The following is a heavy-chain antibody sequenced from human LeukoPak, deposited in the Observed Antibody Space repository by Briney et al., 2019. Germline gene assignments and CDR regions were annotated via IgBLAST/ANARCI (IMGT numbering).Heavy chain of an antibody. V-gene: IGHV3-48*01. CDR2: ISSSSSTI. Sequence: GRSLRLSCAASGFSFSSYSMNWVRQPQGQGLEWVSYISSSSSTIYYANSVKGRFTISRDNAKNSLYLQMNSLRAEDTAVYYCAREDQRYDFWSCYYDFDYWGQGTLVTVSS. J-gene: IGHJ4*02. CDR1: GFSFSSYS. CDR3: AREDQRYDFWSCYYDFDY. D-gene: IGHD3-3*01.